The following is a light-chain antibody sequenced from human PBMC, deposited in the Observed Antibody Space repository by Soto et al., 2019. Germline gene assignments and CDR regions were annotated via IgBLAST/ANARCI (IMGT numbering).Light chain of an antibody. J-gene: IGKJ5*01. CDR3: QQNGSLPII. Sequence: EIVLTQSPGTLSLSPGERATLSCRTSQSLSGGYLAWFQQKPGQTPRLLIYSASNRATGIPDRFSGSGSGTDFTLPISRLEPEDFVVYYCQQNGSLPIICGQGTRLEIK. V-gene: IGKV3-20*01. CDR1: QSLSGGY. CDR2: SAS.